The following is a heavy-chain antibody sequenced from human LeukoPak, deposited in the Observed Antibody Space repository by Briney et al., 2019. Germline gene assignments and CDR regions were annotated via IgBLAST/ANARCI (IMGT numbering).Heavy chain of an antibody. J-gene: IGHJ6*04. CDR3: ARVVRFLEWSTIIR. Sequence: PPETLSLTCTVSGGSISSSSYYRGWIRQPPGKGLEWIGSIYYSGSTYNNTSLKSRVTISVDTSKTQFSLNLSSVTAADTAVYYCARVVRFLEWSTIIRWGKRTTVTVSS. V-gene: IGHV4-39*07. CDR1: GGSISSSSYY. CDR2: IYYSGST. D-gene: IGHD3-3*01.